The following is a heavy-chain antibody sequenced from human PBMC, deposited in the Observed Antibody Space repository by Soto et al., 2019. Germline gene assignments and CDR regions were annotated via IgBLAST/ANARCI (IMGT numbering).Heavy chain of an antibody. CDR3: ASGLWAY. CDR2: INTNSGDT. Sequence: QVQLVQSGAEVKKPGASVKVSCEASGYTFTSYDVNWVRQATGQGLEWVGRINTNSGDTDYDQKFQGRVTMTRNTSINTTYMELNRLRSEDTAVYYCASGLWAYWGQGTLVTVSS. D-gene: IGHD7-27*01. J-gene: IGHJ4*02. V-gene: IGHV1-8*01. CDR1: GYTFTSYD.